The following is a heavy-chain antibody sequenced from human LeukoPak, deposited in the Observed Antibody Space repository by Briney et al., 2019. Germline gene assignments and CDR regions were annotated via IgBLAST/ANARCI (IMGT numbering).Heavy chain of an antibody. CDR2: INHSGST. V-gene: IGHV4-34*01. J-gene: IGHJ4*02. D-gene: IGHD3-22*01. CDR3: ARSAGEPALRETYYYDSSGYPGYYFDY. CDR1: GGSFSGYY. Sequence: SETLSLTCAVYGGSFSGYYWSWIRQPPGKGLEWIGEINHSGSTNYNPSLKSRVTISVDTSKNQFSLKLSSVTAADTAVYYCARSAGEPALRETYYYDSSGYPGYYFDYWGQGTLVTVSS.